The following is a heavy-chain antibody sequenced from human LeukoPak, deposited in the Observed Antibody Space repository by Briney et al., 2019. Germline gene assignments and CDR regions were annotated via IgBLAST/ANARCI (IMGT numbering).Heavy chain of an antibody. Sequence: GESLKISCKGSGYSFTTYWIGWVRQMPGKGLEWMGIIYPGDSDTRYSPSFQGQVTISADKSISTAYLQWSSLKASDTAMYYCARPGQLGEYTPYYFDYWGQGTLVTVSS. CDR3: ARPGQLGEYTPYYFDY. J-gene: IGHJ4*02. CDR2: IYPGDSDT. V-gene: IGHV5-51*01. D-gene: IGHD3-16*01. CDR1: GYSFTTYW.